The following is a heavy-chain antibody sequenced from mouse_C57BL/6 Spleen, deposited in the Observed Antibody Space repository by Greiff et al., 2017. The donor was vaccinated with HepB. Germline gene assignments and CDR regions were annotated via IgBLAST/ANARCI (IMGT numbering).Heavy chain of an antibody. D-gene: IGHD2-1*01. CDR3: ARHHIYYGNWYFDV. V-gene: IGHV5-12*01. J-gene: IGHJ1*03. Sequence: EVKLVESGGGLVQPGGSLKLSCAASGFTFSDYYMYWVRQTPEKRLEWVAYISNGGGSTYYPDTVKGRFTISRDNAKNTLYLQMSRLKSEDTAMYYCARHHIYYGNWYFDVWGTGTTVTVSS. CDR1: GFTFSDYY. CDR2: ISNGGGST.